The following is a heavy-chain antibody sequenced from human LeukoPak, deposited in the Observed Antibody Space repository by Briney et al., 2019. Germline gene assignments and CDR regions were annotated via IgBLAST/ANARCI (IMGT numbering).Heavy chain of an antibody. CDR2: MNPNSGNT. CDR1: GYTFTSYD. J-gene: IGHJ6*03. CDR3: ARGGKAAAGHYYMDV. V-gene: IGHV1-8*01. Sequence: ASVKVSCKASGYTFTSYDINWVRQATGQGLEWMGWMNPNSGNTGYAQKFQGRVTMTRNTSISTAYMELSSLRSEDTAVYYCARGGKAAAGHYYMDVWGKGTTVTVSS. D-gene: IGHD6-13*01.